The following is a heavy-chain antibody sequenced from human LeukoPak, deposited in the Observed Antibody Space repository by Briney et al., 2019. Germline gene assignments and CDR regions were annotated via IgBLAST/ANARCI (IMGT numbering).Heavy chain of an antibody. CDR3: ARGGIVVVPAAVPHDY. CDR2: INPNSGGT. D-gene: IGHD2-2*01. Sequence: VASVKVSCKASGYTFTGYYMHWVRQAPGQGLEWMGWINPNSGGTNYAQKLQGRVTMTTDTSTSTTYMELRSLRSDGTAVYYCARGGIVVVPAAVPHDYWGQGTLVTVSS. J-gene: IGHJ4*02. V-gene: IGHV1-2*02. CDR1: GYTFTGYY.